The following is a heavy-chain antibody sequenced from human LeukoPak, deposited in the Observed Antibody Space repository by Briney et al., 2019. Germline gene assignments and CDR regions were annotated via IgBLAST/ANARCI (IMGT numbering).Heavy chain of an antibody. V-gene: IGHV3-33*01. CDR1: GFTFGGYG. CDR2: IAYDGSRA. D-gene: IGHD1-14*01. J-gene: IGHJ4*02. CDR3: TRYNNDHFDY. Sequence: GGSLRLSCAGSGFTFGGYGMHWFRQTPGKGLEWVAVIAYDGSRAFYADSVKGRFTISRDNAKNTMSVQMDDLRAEDTAVYYCTRYNNDHFDYWGQGTLVTVSS.